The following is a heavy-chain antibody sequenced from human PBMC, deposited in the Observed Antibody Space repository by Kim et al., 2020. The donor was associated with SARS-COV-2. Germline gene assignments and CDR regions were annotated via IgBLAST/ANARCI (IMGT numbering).Heavy chain of an antibody. V-gene: IGHV1-46*01. CDR1: GYTFTRYN. D-gene: IGHD1-26*01. J-gene: IGHJ4*02. Sequence: ASVKVSCKASGYTFTRYNMHWVRQAPGQGPEWMGVSYPSGGSTTYAQKFQGRVTMTRDTSTSTVYMELSSLRSEDTAVYYCARLEGVGGTSGDWGQGTLVTVSS. CDR2: SYPSGGST. CDR3: ARLEGVGGTSGD.